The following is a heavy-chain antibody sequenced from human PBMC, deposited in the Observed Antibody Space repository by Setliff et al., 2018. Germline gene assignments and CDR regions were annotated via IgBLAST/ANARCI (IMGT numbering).Heavy chain of an antibody. CDR1: GFTFDDYA. Sequence: PGGSLRLSCAASGFTFDDYAMHGVRQAPGKGLEWVSGISGNSGSIGYADSVKGGFTISRDNAKNSLYLQMNSLRAEDTALYYCARVDDILTGVNYYYGIDVWGQGTTVTVSS. CDR2: ISGNSGSI. CDR3: ARVDDILTGVNYYYGIDV. V-gene: IGHV3-9*01. D-gene: IGHD3-9*01. J-gene: IGHJ6*02.